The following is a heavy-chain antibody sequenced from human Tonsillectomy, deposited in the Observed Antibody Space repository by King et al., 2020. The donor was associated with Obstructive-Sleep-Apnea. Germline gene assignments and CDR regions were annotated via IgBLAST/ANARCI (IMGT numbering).Heavy chain of an antibody. V-gene: IGHV4-59*01. CDR1: GGSISSYF. CDR2: IYYSGST. D-gene: IGHD3-22*01. CDR3: ARAHYDSSGYYYAWYFDL. Sequence: QLQESGPGLVKTSETLSLTCTVSGGSISSYFWSWIRQPPGKGLEWIGYIYYSGSTNYNPSLKSRVTISVDTSKNQFSLKLSSGPAADTAVYYCARAHYDSSGYYYAWYFDLWGRGTLVTVSS. J-gene: IGHJ2*01.